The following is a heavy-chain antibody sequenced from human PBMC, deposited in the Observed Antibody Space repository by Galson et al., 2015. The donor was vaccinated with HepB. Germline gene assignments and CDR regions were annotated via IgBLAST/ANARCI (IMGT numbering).Heavy chain of an antibody. D-gene: IGHD6-19*01. CDR1: GFTFSSYG. Sequence: SLRLSCAASGFTFSSYGMHWVRQAPGKGLEWVAVISYDGSNKYYADSVKGRFTISRDNSKNTLYLQMNSLRAEDTAVYYCAKGRDWQWLVNDYWGQGTLVTVSS. CDR3: AKGRDWQWLVNDY. J-gene: IGHJ4*02. V-gene: IGHV3-30*18. CDR2: ISYDGSNK.